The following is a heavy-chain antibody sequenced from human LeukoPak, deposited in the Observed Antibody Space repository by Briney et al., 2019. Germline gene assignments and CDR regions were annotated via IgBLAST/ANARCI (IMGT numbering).Heavy chain of an antibody. Sequence: GGSLRLFCAASGFTFTTYALSWVRQAPGKGLEWVSYIRSSSSTIYYADSVKGRFTISRDNAKNSLYLQMNSLRAEDTAVYYCARAKRNGFDIWGQGTMVTVSS. V-gene: IGHV3-48*01. CDR1: GFTFTTYA. CDR2: IRSSSSTI. J-gene: IGHJ3*02. CDR3: ARAKRNGFDI.